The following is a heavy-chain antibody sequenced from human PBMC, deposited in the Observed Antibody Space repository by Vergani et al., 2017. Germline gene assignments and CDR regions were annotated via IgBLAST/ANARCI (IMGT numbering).Heavy chain of an antibody. J-gene: IGHJ4*02. D-gene: IGHD2-15*01. V-gene: IGHV3-23*01. CDR3: ANTYGSGYKVRSDY. CDR2: ISASGAST. Sequence: EEQLLESGGGLVQPGGSLRLSCAASGFSFSNYGMTWVRQAPGKGLEWVSTISASGASTYYADSVKGRCTISRDNSKNTLYLQMNSLRDDGTAVNYCANTYGSGYKVRSDYWGQGTLVTVSS. CDR1: GFSFSNYG.